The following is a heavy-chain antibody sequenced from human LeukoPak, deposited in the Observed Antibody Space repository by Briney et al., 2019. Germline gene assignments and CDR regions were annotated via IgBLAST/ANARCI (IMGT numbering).Heavy chain of an antibody. Sequence: GESLKISCKGSGYSFTSYWIGWVRQMPGKGLEWMGIIYVGDPDTRYSPSFQGQVTVSADKSISTAYLQWSSLKASDTAMYYCARHRSYSSGWYSDYWGQGTLVTVSS. CDR2: IYVGDPDT. CDR1: GYSFTSYW. J-gene: IGHJ4*02. CDR3: ARHRSYSSGWYSDY. D-gene: IGHD6-19*01. V-gene: IGHV5-51*01.